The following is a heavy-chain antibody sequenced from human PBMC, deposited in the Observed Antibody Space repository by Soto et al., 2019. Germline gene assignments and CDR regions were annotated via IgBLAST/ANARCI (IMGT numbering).Heavy chain of an antibody. V-gene: IGHV3-53*01. CDR1: GLTVRGKKY. CDR2: LYDVDGT. CDR3: ASWLEREHAYDI. Sequence: LRLSCASLGLTVRGKKYITWVRQAPGKGLEWVSSLYDVDGTYYADSAKGRFTISRDNSNNIIYLQMNSLGPDDTAVYYCASWLEREHAYDIWGLGTMVTVSS. D-gene: IGHD1-1*01. J-gene: IGHJ3*02.